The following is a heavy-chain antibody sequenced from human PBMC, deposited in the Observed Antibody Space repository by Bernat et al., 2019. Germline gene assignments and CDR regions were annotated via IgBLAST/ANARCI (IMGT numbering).Heavy chain of an antibody. CDR3: ARVGTAMVTFDY. CDR1: GFSLSTSGVG. J-gene: IGHJ4*02. Sequence: QITLKESGPTLVKPTQTLTLTCTFSGFSLSTSGVGVGWIRQPPGKALEWLALIYWDDDKRYSPSLKSRLTITKDTSKNQVVLTMTNMDPVDTATYYCARVGTAMVTFDYWGQGTLVTVSS. CDR2: IYWDDDK. D-gene: IGHD5-18*01. V-gene: IGHV2-5*02.